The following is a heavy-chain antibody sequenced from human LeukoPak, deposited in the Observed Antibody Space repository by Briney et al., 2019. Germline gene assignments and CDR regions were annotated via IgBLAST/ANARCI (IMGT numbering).Heavy chain of an antibody. J-gene: IGHJ4*02. CDR1: GFTFSSYA. CDR3: AKGPYYDILTGYDYSDY. Sequence: AGGSLRLSCAASGFTFSSYAMSWVRQAPGKGLEWVSAISGSGGSTYYADSVKGRFTISRDNSKNTLYLQMNSLRAEDTAVYYCAKGPYYDILTGYDYSDYWGQGTLVTVSS. V-gene: IGHV3-23*01. D-gene: IGHD3-9*01. CDR2: ISGSGGST.